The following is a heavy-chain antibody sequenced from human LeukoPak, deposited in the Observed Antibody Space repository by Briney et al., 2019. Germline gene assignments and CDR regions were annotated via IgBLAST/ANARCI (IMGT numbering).Heavy chain of an antibody. CDR1: GFSLTTHG. D-gene: IGHD3-22*01. V-gene: IGHV3-33*01. CDR3: ARDDDTSGHYSLLEF. J-gene: IGHJ4*02. CDR2: LWYHGRDE. Sequence: GGSLRLSCAVSGFSLTTHGMHWVRQAPGKGLEWVAALWYHGRDEYYADSVRGRFSVSRGTSRGTLYLQLDSLRADDTAMYYCARDDDTSGHYSLLEFWGQGTRVTVSS.